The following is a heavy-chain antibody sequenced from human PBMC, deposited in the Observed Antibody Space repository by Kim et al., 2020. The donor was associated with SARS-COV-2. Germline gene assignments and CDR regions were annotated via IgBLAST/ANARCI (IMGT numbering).Heavy chain of an antibody. V-gene: IGHV3-30*02. CDR3: AKDPHYYGSGAYSSFLYYYCIAV. J-gene: IGHJ6*03. CDR2: IWFDGSKF. Sequence: GGSLRLSCAASGFTFNTYGIHWVRQAPGKGLEWVAFIWFDGSKFFYADSVKGRFTISRDNSKNSVYLQMDSLRIEDTGVYYCAKDPHYYGSGAYSSFLYYYCIAVWGKGAPVTVSS. CDR1: GFTFNTYG. D-gene: IGHD3-10*01.